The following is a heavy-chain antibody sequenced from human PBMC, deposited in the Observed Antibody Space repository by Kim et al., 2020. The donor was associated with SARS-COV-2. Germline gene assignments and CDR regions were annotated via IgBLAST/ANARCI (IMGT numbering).Heavy chain of an antibody. CDR3: ARVNTMVRGVPPFGYYYYMDV. CDR2: ISSSGSTI. CDR1: GFTFSDYY. Sequence: GGSLRLSCAASGFTFSDYYMSWIRQAPGKGLEWVSYISSSGSTIYYADSVKGRFTISRDNAKNSLYLQMNSLRAEDTAVYYCARVNTMVRGVPPFGYYYYMDVWGKGTTVTVSS. J-gene: IGHJ6*03. D-gene: IGHD3-10*01. V-gene: IGHV3-11*01.